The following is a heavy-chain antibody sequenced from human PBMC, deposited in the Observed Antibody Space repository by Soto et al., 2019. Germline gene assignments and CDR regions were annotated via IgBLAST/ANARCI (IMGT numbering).Heavy chain of an antibody. J-gene: IGHJ4*02. CDR3: ARDSIGLQAFDY. CDR1: GGSISSGGYY. V-gene: IGHV4-31*03. CDR2: IYYSGST. Sequence: QVQLQESGPGLVKPSQTLSLTCTVSGGSISSGGYYWSWIRQHPGKGLEWIGYIYYSGSTYYNPYLKSRVTISVDTSKNQFSLKLSSVTAADTSVDYCARDSIGLQAFDYGGQGNLVTVSS. D-gene: IGHD3-16*01.